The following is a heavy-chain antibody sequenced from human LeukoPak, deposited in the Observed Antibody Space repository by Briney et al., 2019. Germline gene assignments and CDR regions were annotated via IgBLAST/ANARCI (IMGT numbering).Heavy chain of an antibody. CDR3: ATTSDGYKLTTPLDY. Sequence: SVKVSCKASGGTFSSYAISWVRQAPRQGLEWMGGIIPIFGTANYAQKFQGRVTITADESTSTAYMELSSLRSEDTAVYYCATTSDGYKLTTPLDYWGQGTLATVSS. CDR1: GGTFSSYA. V-gene: IGHV1-69*13. CDR2: IIPIFGTA. J-gene: IGHJ4*02. D-gene: IGHD5-24*01.